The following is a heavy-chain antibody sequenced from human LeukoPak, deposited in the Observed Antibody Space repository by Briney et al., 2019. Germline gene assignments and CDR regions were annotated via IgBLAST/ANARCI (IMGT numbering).Heavy chain of an antibody. J-gene: IGHJ5*02. V-gene: IGHV7-4-1*02. CDR2: INTNTGNP. D-gene: IGHD2-2*02. Sequence: GASVKVSCKASGYTFTSYAVNWVRQAPGQGLEWMGWINTNTGNPTYAQGFTGRFVFSLDTSVSTAYLQINSLKAEDTAVYYCARNLVPAAIPHWFDPWGQGTLVTVSS. CDR3: ARNLVPAAIPHWFDP. CDR1: GYTFTSYA.